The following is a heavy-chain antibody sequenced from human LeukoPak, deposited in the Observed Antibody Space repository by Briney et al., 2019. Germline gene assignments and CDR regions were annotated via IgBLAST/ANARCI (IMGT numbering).Heavy chain of an antibody. Sequence: AGGSLRLSCAASGFTFSNAWMSWVRQAPGKGLEWVGRVKTKTDGGTRDYAAPVKGRFTISRDDSKNTLFLQMNSLKTEDTAVYYCTTELRWELPTDAFDIWGQGTMVTVSS. D-gene: IGHD1-26*01. CDR2: VKTKTDGGTR. V-gene: IGHV3-15*01. CDR3: TTELRWELPTDAFDI. J-gene: IGHJ3*02. CDR1: GFTFSNAW.